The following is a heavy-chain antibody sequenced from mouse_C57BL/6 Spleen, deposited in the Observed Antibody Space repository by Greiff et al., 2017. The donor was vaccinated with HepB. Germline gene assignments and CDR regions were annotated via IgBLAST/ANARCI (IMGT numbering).Heavy chain of an antibody. J-gene: IGHJ4*01. D-gene: IGHD3-2*02. V-gene: IGHV1-72*01. CDR3: ARRDSSGYCAMDY. CDR2: IDPNSGGT. Sequence: VKLQQPGAELVKPGASVKLSCKASGYTFTSYWMHWVKQRPGRGLEWIGRIDPNSGGTKYNEKFKSKATLTVDKPSSPAYMQLSSLTSEDSAVYYCARRDSSGYCAMDYWGQGTSVTVSS. CDR1: GYTFTSYW.